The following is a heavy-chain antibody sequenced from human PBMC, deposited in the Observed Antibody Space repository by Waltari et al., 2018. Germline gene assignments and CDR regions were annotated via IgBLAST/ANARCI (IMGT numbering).Heavy chain of an antibody. CDR1: GYSFTSYW. CDR2: IYPGDSDT. CDR3: ARHGTRQLVQDAFDI. J-gene: IGHJ3*02. D-gene: IGHD6-13*01. Sequence: EVQLVQSGAEVKKPGESLKISCKGSGYSFTSYWIGWVRQMPGNGLEGMGIIYPGDSDTRYSPSFQGQVTSSADKSISTAYLQWSSLKASDTAMYYCARHGTRQLVQDAFDIWGQGTMVTVSS. V-gene: IGHV5-51*01.